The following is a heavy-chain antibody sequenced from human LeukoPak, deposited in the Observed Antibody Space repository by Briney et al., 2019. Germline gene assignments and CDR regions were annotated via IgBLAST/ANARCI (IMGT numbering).Heavy chain of an antibody. CDR2: IDHSGST. J-gene: IGHJ5*02. CDR1: GGSFSGYY. Sequence: SETLSLTCAVYGGSFSGYYWSWIRQPPGKGLEWIGEIDHSGSTNYNPSLKSRVTISVDTSKNQFSLKLSSVTAADTAVYYCARDSGTTGEVKFDPWGQGTLVTVSS. CDR3: ARDSGTTGEVKFDP. D-gene: IGHD3-10*01. V-gene: IGHV4-34*01.